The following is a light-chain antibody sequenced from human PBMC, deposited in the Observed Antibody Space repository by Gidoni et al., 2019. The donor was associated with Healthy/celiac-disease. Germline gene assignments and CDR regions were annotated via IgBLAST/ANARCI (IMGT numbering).Light chain of an antibody. V-gene: IGLV6-57*04. CDR3: QSYDSSNWV. CDR1: SGSIASNY. CDR2: EDN. Sequence: NFMLSQPHSVSDSPGNTVTISRTRSSGSIASNYVQWYQQRPGSAPTTVIYEDNQRPSGVPDRFSGSIDSSSNSASLTISGLKTEDEADYYCQSYDSSNWVFGGGTKLTVL. J-gene: IGLJ3*02.